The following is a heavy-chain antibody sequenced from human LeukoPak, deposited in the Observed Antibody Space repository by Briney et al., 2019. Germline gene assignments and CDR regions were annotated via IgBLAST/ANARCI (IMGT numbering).Heavy chain of an antibody. J-gene: IGHJ4*02. CDR1: GFTVSSNY. Sequence: PGGSLRLSCAASGFTVSSNYMSWVRQAPGKGLEWVANIKQDGSEKYYVDSVKGRFTISRDNAKNSLYLQMNSLRAEDTAVYYCARDLYPRYCSSTSCYGRHLDYWGQGTLVTVSS. CDR2: IKQDGSEK. CDR3: ARDLYPRYCSSTSCYGRHLDY. V-gene: IGHV3-7*01. D-gene: IGHD2-2*01.